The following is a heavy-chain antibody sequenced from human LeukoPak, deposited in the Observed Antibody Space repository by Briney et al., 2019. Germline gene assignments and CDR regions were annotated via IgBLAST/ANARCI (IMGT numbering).Heavy chain of an antibody. D-gene: IGHD3-9*01. CDR3: ARWSRTTIYYDILTGYYSYAFDI. Sequence: SETLSLTCTVSGGSIRSYYWSWIRQPPGKGLEWIGYIYYSGSTNYNPSLKSRVTISVDTSKNQFSLKLSSVTAADTAVYYCARWSRTTIYYDILTGYYSYAFDIWGQGTMVTVSS. CDR1: GGSIRSYY. V-gene: IGHV4-59*01. J-gene: IGHJ3*02. CDR2: IYYSGST.